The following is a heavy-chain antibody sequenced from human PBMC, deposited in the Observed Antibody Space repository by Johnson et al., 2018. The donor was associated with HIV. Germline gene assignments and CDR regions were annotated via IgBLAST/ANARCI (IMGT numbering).Heavy chain of an antibody. J-gene: IGHJ3*02. V-gene: IGHV3-30-3*01. D-gene: IGHD2/OR15-2a*01. Sequence: QVQLVESGGGVVQPGRSLRLSCAASGFTFNSYAMHWVRQAPGKGLEWVAVISYDGSNKYYADSVKGRFTISRDNSKNTLYLQMNSLRAEDTAVYYCAEGNHGIWGQGTMVTVSS. CDR2: ISYDGSNK. CDR1: GFTFNSYA. CDR3: AEGNHGI.